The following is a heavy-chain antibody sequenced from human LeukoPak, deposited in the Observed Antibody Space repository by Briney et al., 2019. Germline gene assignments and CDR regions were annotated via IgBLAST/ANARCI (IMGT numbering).Heavy chain of an antibody. CDR1: GFTFSNAW. J-gene: IGHJ4*02. V-gene: IGHV3-7*01. Sequence: GGSLRLSCAASGFTFSNAWMSWVRQAPGKGLEWVANIKQDGSEKYYVDSVKGRFTISRDNTKNSLYLQMNGLRAEDTAVYYCVRHQGTTFDYWGQGNLVAVSS. CDR3: VRHQGTTFDY. CDR2: IKQDGSEK. D-gene: IGHD1-1*01.